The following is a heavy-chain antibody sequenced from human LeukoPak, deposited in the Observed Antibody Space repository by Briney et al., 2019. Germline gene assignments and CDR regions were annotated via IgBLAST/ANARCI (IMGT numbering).Heavy chain of an antibody. D-gene: IGHD3-10*01. J-gene: IGHJ4*02. CDR1: GGSISSGGYS. V-gene: IGHV4-30-2*01. Sequence: SETLSLTCAVSGGSISSGGYSWSWIRQPPGKGLEWIGYIYHSGSTYYNPSLKSRVAISVDRSKNQFSLKLSSVTAADTAVYYCARGGLWFGPYDYWGQGTLVTVSS. CDR3: ARGGLWFGPYDY. CDR2: IYHSGST.